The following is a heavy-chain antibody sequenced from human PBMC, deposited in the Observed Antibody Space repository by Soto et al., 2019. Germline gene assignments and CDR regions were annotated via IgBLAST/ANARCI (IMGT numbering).Heavy chain of an antibody. D-gene: IGHD3-3*01. V-gene: IGHV3-23*01. J-gene: IGHJ4*02. Sequence: PGGSLRLCCAASGLTFSSYAMSWVRQAPGKGLEWVSAISGSGGSTYYADSVKGRFTISRDNSKNTLYLQMNSLRAEDTAVYYCAKAQGFGVVINFDYWGQGTLVTVSS. CDR1: GLTFSSYA. CDR3: AKAQGFGVVINFDY. CDR2: ISGSGGST.